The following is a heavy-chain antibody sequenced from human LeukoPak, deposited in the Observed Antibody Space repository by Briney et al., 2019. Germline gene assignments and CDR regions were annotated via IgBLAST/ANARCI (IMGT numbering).Heavy chain of an antibody. CDR3: ARQGDYSNCNWFDP. CDR2: IYTSGST. J-gene: IGHJ5*02. V-gene: IGHV4-4*07. Sequence: PSETLSLTCTVSGGPISSYYWSWIRQPAGKGLEWIRRIYTSGSTNYNPSLKSRVTMSVDTSKNQFSLKLSSVTAADTAVYYCARQGDYSNCNWFDPWGQGTLVTVSS. CDR1: GGPISSYY. D-gene: IGHD4-11*01.